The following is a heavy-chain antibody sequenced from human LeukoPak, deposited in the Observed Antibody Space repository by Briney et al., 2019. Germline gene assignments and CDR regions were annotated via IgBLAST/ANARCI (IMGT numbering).Heavy chain of an antibody. Sequence: SETLSLTCAVYGGSFSGYYWSWIRQPPGKGLEWIGEINHSGSTNYNPSLKSRVTISVDTSKNQFSLKLSSVTAADTAVYYCARGHRAVAGTRRIFDPWGQGTLVTVSS. CDR2: INHSGST. D-gene: IGHD6-19*01. J-gene: IGHJ5*02. CDR1: GGSFSGYY. CDR3: ARGHRAVAGTRRIFDP. V-gene: IGHV4-34*01.